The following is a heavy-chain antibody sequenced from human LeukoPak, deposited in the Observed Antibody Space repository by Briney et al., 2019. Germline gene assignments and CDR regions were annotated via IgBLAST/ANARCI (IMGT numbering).Heavy chain of an antibody. CDR3: ARRYYDFWSGYFHGMDV. V-gene: IGHV1-8*01. CDR2: MNPNSGNT. J-gene: IGHJ6*02. D-gene: IGHD3-3*01. CDR1: GYTFTSYD. Sequence: ASVKVSCKASGYTFTSYDINWVRQATGQGLEWMGWMNPNSGNTGYAQKFQGGVTMTRNTSISTAYMELSSLRSEDTAVYYCARRYYDFWSGYFHGMDVWGQGTTVTVSS.